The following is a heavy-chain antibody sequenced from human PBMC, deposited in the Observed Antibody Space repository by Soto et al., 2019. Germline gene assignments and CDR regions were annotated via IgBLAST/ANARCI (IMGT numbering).Heavy chain of an antibody. Sequence: GESLKISCKGSGHSFVTHWIGWVCQMPGKGLEWMGIIYPGDSETKYSPSFQGQVTISADKSISTAYLQWSSLKASDTALYYCVSTINGYFEYWGQGTLVTVSS. V-gene: IGHV5-51*01. CDR3: VSTINGYFEY. CDR1: GHSFVTHW. J-gene: IGHJ4*02. D-gene: IGHD3-9*01. CDR2: IYPGDSET.